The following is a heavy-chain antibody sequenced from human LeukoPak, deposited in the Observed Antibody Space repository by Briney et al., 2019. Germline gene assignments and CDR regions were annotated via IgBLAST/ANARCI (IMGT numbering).Heavy chain of an antibody. CDR2: IYYSGST. Sequence: PSETLSLTCTVSGGSIRNYFWSWIRQPPGKGLEWIGYIYYSGSTNYNPSLKSRVTISVDTSKNQFSLKLSSVTAADTAVYCCARHPDSGYDYWNYWGQGTLVTVSS. CDR1: GGSIRNYF. V-gene: IGHV4-59*08. J-gene: IGHJ4*02. CDR3: ARHPDSGYDYWNY. D-gene: IGHD5-12*01.